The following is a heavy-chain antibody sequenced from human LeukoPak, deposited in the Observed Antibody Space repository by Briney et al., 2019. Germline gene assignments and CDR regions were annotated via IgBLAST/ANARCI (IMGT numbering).Heavy chain of an antibody. CDR1: GGSFSGYY. CDR2: INHSGST. Sequence: PSETLSLTCAVYGGSFSGYYWSWIRQPPGKGLEWIGEINHSGSTNYNPSLKSRVTISVDTSKNQFSLKLSSVTAADTAVYYCARSSAATTVDYWGQGTLVTVSS. V-gene: IGHV4-34*01. J-gene: IGHJ4*02. D-gene: IGHD4-17*01. CDR3: ARSSAATTVDY.